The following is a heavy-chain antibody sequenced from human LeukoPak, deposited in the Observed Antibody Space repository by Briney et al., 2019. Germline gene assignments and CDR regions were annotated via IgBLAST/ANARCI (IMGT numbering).Heavy chain of an antibody. Sequence: SGPTLVKPTQTLTLTCTFSGFSLTTSGVGVGWIRQPPRKALEWLALIYWDDDERYSPSLKSRLTITKDTSKNQVVLTITNMDPVDTATYYCAHITTVTCADYWGQGTLVTVSS. D-gene: IGHD4-11*01. J-gene: IGHJ4*02. V-gene: IGHV2-5*02. CDR3: AHITTVTCADY. CDR1: GFSLTTSGVG. CDR2: IYWDDDE.